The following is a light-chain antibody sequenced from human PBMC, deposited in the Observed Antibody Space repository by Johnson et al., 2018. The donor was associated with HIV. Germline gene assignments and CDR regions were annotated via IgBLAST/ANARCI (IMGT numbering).Light chain of an antibody. Sequence: QSVLTQPPSVSAAPGQKVTISCSGSSSNIGNNYVSWYQHLPGTAPKLLIYDNNKRPSGIPDRFSGSKSGTSATLAITGLQTGDEADYYCGTWDTSLSVYVFGTGTKVTVL. J-gene: IGLJ1*01. CDR3: GTWDTSLSVYV. V-gene: IGLV1-51*01. CDR1: SSNIGNNY. CDR2: DNN.